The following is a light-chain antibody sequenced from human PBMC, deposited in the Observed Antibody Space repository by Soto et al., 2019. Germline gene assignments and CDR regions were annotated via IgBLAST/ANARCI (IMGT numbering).Light chain of an antibody. Sequence: EIVLTQSPATLSLSPGERATLSCRASQSVSSYLAWYQQKPGQAPRLLIYDASNRATGIPARFSGSGSGTEFTLTISSLEPEDCAVYYCQQRRNWPPTTFGQGTRLEIK. CDR3: QQRRNWPPTT. CDR1: QSVSSY. V-gene: IGKV3-11*01. CDR2: DAS. J-gene: IGKJ5*01.